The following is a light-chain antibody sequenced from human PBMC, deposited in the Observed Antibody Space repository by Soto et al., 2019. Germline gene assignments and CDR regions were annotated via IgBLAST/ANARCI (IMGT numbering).Light chain of an antibody. V-gene: IGKV3-15*01. CDR2: GAS. Sequence: IVMRHSPATLSVSPLERATLSCRASQSVSRISSWYQQTPSQPPRLLINGASTRAAGIPARCSSSGSGTEFTLTITSLQADDVAVYYYQQYNIWPWTFGQGTKVDIK. CDR3: QQYNIWPWT. J-gene: IGKJ1*01. CDR1: QSVSRI.